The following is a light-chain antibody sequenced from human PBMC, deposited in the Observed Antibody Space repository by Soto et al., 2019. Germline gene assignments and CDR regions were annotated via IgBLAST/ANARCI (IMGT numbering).Light chain of an antibody. CDR3: QQYGSSIFT. CDR1: QSVSSSY. Sequence: EIVLTQSPGTLSLSPGERATLSCRASQSVSSSYLAWYQQKPGQAPRLLIHGASSRATGIPDRFSGSGSGTDFTLTISRLEPEDFAVYYCQQYGSSIFTFGPGIKVDMK. J-gene: IGKJ3*01. V-gene: IGKV3-20*01. CDR2: GAS.